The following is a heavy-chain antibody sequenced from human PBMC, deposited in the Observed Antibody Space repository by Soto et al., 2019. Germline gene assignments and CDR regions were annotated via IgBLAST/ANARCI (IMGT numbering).Heavy chain of an antibody. J-gene: IGHJ4*02. CDR1: GGSITSYY. Sequence: QVQLQGSGPGLVKPSETLSLTCTVSGGSITSYYWSWIRQSPGKGLEWIGYIHYSENIKYNPSLTSRVTISLDTSKNPFSLKLSSMTAADTAVYYCAAEGGSKTFWGQGILVTVSS. D-gene: IGHD3-16*01. CDR2: IHYSENI. V-gene: IGHV4-59*01. CDR3: AAEGGSKTF.